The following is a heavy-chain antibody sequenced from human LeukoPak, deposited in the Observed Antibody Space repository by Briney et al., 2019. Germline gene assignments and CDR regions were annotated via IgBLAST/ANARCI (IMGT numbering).Heavy chain of an antibody. CDR2: MNPNSGNT. D-gene: IGHD6-13*01. V-gene: IGHV1-8*03. Sequence: ASVKVSCNASGYTFTSYDINWVRQATGQGLEWMGWMNPNSGNTGYAQKFQGRVTITRNTSISTAYMELSSLRSEDTAVYYCARGSWYEVNAFDIWGQGTMVTVSS. J-gene: IGHJ3*02. CDR1: GYTFTSYD. CDR3: ARGSWYEVNAFDI.